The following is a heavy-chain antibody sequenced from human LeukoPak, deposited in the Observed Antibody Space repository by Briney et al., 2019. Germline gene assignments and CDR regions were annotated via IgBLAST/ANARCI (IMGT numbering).Heavy chain of an antibody. CDR2: IYYSGST. CDR3: ARDRGDFVTGY. J-gene: IGHJ4*02. V-gene: IGHV4-34*01. CDR1: GGSFSGYY. D-gene: IGHD2-21*02. Sequence: SETLSLTCAVYGGSFSGYYWSWIRQPPGKGLEWIGSIYYSGSTYYNPSLNSRVTISVDTSKNQFSLTLSSVTAADTAVYYCARDRGDFVTGYWGQGTLVTVSS.